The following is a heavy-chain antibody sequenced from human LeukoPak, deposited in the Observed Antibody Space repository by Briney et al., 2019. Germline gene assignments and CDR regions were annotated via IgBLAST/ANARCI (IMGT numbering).Heavy chain of an antibody. Sequence: SETQSLTCTVSGGSISSSSYYWGWIRQPPGKGLEWIGSIYYSGSTYYNPSLKSRVTISVDTSKNQFSLKLSSVTAADTAVYYCARDGYGGLRLGELSLVIDYWGQGTLVTVSS. J-gene: IGHJ4*02. CDR1: GGSISSSSYY. CDR3: ARDGYGGLRLGELSLVIDY. V-gene: IGHV4-39*07. D-gene: IGHD3-16*02. CDR2: IYYSGST.